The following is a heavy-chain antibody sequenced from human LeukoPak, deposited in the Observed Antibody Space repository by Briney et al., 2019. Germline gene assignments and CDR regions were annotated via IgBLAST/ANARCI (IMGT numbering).Heavy chain of an antibody. CDR2: IKEDGSEK. CDR1: GFTFSSYW. Sequence: GSLRLSCAASGFTFSSYWMSWVRQAPGKGLEWVANIKEDGSEKYYVDSVKGRFTISRDNAKNSLYLQMNSLRAEDTAVYYCARDRDDFWSLAYYYYMDVWGKGTTVTVSS. CDR3: ARDRDDFWSLAYYYYMDV. J-gene: IGHJ6*03. V-gene: IGHV3-7*01. D-gene: IGHD3-3*01.